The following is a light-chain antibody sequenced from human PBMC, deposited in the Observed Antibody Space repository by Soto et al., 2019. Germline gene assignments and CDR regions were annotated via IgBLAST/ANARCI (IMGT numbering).Light chain of an antibody. CDR1: QSVTSSY. CDR2: GAS. Sequence: EIVLTQAPGTLSLSPVERVTLSCRASQSVTSSYIAWYQQKSGQAPRLLLYGASSRATGIPDRFRGSGSGTDFTLTISRLEPEDFAVHYCQQYGGLPTFGQGTKVDIK. V-gene: IGKV3-20*01. CDR3: QQYGGLPT. J-gene: IGKJ1*01.